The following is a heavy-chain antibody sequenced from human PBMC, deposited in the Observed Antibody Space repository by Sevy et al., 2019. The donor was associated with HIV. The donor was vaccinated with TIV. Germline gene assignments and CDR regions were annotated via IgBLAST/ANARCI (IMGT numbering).Heavy chain of an antibody. CDR1: GFTFSEAW. J-gene: IGHJ4*02. D-gene: IGHD1-7*01. V-gene: IGHV3-15*01. CDR3: AAGTGTSDFDH. Sequence: GGSLRLSCAASGFTFSEAWMSWVRQAPGKGLEWVGRIKSKTDAATRDFAAPVRGRFSISRDDSANTVYLVMNNLKPERIGVYYCAAGTGTSDFDHWGQGTLVTVSS. CDR2: IKSKTDAATR.